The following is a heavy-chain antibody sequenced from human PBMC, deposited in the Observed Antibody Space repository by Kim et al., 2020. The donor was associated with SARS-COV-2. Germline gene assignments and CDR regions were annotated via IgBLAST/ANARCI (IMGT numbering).Heavy chain of an antibody. CDR3: ARYRWPFSYGYDAFDI. CDR1: GFTSSTYAFNAYA. V-gene: IGHV3-23*01. CDR2: ITGNADST. Sequence: GGSLRLSCAASGFTSSTYAFNAYAMDWVRQAPGKGLEWVSVITGNADSTYYADSVKGRFTISRDNSKNTEYLQMSSLRADDTAVYFCARYRWPFSYGYDAFDIWGQGTMVTVAS. J-gene: IGHJ3*02. D-gene: IGHD3-16*01.